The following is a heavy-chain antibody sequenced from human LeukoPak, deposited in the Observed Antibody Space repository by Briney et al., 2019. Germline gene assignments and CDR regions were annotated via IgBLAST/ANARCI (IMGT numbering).Heavy chain of an antibody. CDR2: IYSGGST. CDR1: GFTVSSNY. CDR3: ASDRYDSSGYLGYDY. D-gene: IGHD3-22*01. J-gene: IGHJ4*02. Sequence: PGGSLRLSCAASGFTVSSNYMSWVRQAPGKGLEWVSVIYSGGSTYYAGSVKGRFTISRDNSKNTLYLQMNSLRAEDTAVYYCASDRYDSSGYLGYDYWGQGTLVTVSS. V-gene: IGHV3-53*01.